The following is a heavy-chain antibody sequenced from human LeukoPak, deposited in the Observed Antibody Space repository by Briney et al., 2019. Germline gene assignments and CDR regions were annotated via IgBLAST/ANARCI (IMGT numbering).Heavy chain of an antibody. D-gene: IGHD3-3*01. V-gene: IGHV4-39*07. CDR3: ARGRATGYFWSGYYSASSYYPRPLVPGGIDY. CDR1: GGSISSSSYF. CDR2: IYYSGST. J-gene: IGHJ4*02. Sequence: PSETLSLTCTVSGGSISSSSYFWVWIRQPPGKGLEWIGSIYYSGSTYYNPSLKSRVAISVDTSKNQFSLKLSSVTAADTAVYYCARGRATGYFWSGYYSASSYYPRPLVPGGIDYWGQGTLVAVSS.